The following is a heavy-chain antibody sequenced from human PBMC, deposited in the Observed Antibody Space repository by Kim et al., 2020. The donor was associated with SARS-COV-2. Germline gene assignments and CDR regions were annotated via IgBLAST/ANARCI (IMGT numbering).Heavy chain of an antibody. CDR3: ARLPSSWYNWFDP. Sequence: RYSPSFQGQGTIAADTSITTAYLQWSSLKAADTAKYYCARLPSSWYNWFDPWGQGTLVTVSS. J-gene: IGHJ5*02. V-gene: IGHV5-51*01. D-gene: IGHD6-13*01.